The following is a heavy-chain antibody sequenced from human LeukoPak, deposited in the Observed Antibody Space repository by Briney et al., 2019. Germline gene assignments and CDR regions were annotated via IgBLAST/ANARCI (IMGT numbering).Heavy chain of an antibody. Sequence: PSETLSLTCTVSGGSIGSYYWSWIRQPPGKGLEWIGYIYYSGSTNYNPSLKSRVTISVDTSKNQFSLKLSSVTAADTAVYYCARPKVSGWYLGFDYWGQGTLVTVSS. CDR2: IYYSGST. D-gene: IGHD6-19*01. CDR1: GGSIGSYY. CDR3: ARPKVSGWYLGFDY. J-gene: IGHJ4*02. V-gene: IGHV4-59*01.